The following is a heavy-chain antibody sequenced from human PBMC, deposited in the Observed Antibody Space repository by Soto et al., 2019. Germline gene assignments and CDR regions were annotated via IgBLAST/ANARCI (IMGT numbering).Heavy chain of an antibody. Sequence: QLQLQASGPGLVKPSETLSLTCTVSGGSISSSSYYWGWIRQPPGKALEWIGSIYYSGSTYYNLSLNSQVAISVATSKNQFCVRVSSVTAADTAVYYCARRRYGSGWYGPPDFFDYWGQGTLVTVSS. CDR2: IYYSGST. CDR3: ARRRYGSGWYGPPDFFDY. CDR1: GGSISSSSYY. J-gene: IGHJ4*02. D-gene: IGHD6-19*01. V-gene: IGHV4-39*01.